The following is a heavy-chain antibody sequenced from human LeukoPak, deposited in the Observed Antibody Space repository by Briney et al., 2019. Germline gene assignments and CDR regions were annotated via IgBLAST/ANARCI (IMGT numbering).Heavy chain of an antibody. J-gene: IGHJ6*03. V-gene: IGHV4-34*01. CDR3: ARLNLYNWHYYYYYMDV. Sequence: SETLSLTCAVYGGSFSGYYWSWIRQPPGKGLEWIGEINHSGSTNYNPSLKSRVTISVDTSKNQFSLKLSSVTAADTAVYYCARLNLYNWHYYYYYMDVWGKGTTVTVSS. D-gene: IGHD1-20*01. CDR2: INHSGST. CDR1: GGSFSGYY.